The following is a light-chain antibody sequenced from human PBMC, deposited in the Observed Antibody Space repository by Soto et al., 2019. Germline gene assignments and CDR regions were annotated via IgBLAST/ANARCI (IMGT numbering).Light chain of an antibody. J-gene: IGKJ2*01. Sequence: EIALTQSPGTLALPPGKGATLSCRASQSVRNNYLAWYQQKPGQAPRLLISGASSRATGVPDRFSGSGSGTDFTLTISRLESEDFAVYYCQRYGSSPPHTFGQGTRLEIK. V-gene: IGKV3-20*01. CDR3: QRYGSSPPHT. CDR2: GAS. CDR1: QSVRNNY.